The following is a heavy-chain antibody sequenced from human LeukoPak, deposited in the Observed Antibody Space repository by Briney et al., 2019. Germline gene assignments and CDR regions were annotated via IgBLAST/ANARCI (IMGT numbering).Heavy chain of an antibody. CDR1: GYTFTSYG. J-gene: IGHJ5*02. Sequence: ASVKVSCKASGYTFTSYGISWVRQAPGQGLEWMGWISAYNGNTNYAQKLQGRVTMTTDTSTSTAYMELRSLRSDDTAVYYCARDSELWFGELPKNWFDPWGQGTLVTVSP. D-gene: IGHD3-10*01. CDR2: ISAYNGNT. V-gene: IGHV1-18*01. CDR3: ARDSELWFGELPKNWFDP.